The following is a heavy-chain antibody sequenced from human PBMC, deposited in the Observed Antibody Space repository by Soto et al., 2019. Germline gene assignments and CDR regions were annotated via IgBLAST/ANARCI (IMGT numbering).Heavy chain of an antibody. D-gene: IGHD2-2*02. CDR2: ISYNGSST. CDR3: ARDRPLYPNIAHYMDV. CDR1: GFTFISYG. J-gene: IGHJ6*03. V-gene: IGHV3-64*04. Sequence: GRSLRLSCSASGFTFISYGRHWVRQAPGKGLEYVSVISYNGSSTYYADSVKGRFTISRDNSKNTLYLQMNSLRAEDTAVYYCARDRPLYPNIAHYMDVWGKGTTVTVSS.